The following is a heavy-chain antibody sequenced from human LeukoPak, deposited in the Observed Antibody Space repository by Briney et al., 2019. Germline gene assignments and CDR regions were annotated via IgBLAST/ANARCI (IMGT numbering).Heavy chain of an antibody. CDR2: INSDGSST. V-gene: IGHV3-74*01. CDR1: GFTFSSYL. CDR3: ARETGTSGYYMDV. J-gene: IGHJ6*03. Sequence: PGGSLRLSCAASGFTFSSYLMHWVRQAPGKGLVWVSRINSDGSSTSYADSVKGRFTISRDNAKNTLYLQMNSLRAEDTAVYYCARETGTSGYYMDVWGKGTTVTVSS. D-gene: IGHD2-8*01.